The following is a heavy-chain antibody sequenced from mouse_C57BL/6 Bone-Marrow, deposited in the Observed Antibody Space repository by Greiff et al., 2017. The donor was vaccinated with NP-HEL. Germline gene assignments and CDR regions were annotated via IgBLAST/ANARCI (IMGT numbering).Heavy chain of an antibody. J-gene: IGHJ3*01. D-gene: IGHD3-1*01. CDR3: AREGARLGFAY. Sequence: VQLQQPGAELVRPGSSVKLSCKASGYTFTSYWMDWVKQRPGQGLEWIGNIYPSDSETHYNQKFKDKATLTVDKSSSTAYMQLSSLTSEDSAVYYCAREGARLGFAYWGQGTLVTVSA. V-gene: IGHV1-61*01. CDR1: GYTFTSYW. CDR2: IYPSDSET.